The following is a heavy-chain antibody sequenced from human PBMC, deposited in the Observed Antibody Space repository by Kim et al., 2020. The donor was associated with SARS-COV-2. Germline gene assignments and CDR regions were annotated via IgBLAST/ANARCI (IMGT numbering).Heavy chain of an antibody. D-gene: IGHD3-9*01. Sequence: GGSLRLSCEASGFTFDKYAMYWVRQAPGKGLEWVSGISWNSGSIGYVDSVKGRFTISRDNAKNSLYLQMNSLRAEDTALYYCAKLVDMWAEGILVSFSS. J-gene: IGHJ4*02. V-gene: IGHV3-9*01. CDR3: AKLVDM. CDR2: ISWNSGSI. CDR1: GFTFDKYA.